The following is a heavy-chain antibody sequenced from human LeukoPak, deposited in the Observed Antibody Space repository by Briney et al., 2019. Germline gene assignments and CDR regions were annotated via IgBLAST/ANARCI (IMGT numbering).Heavy chain of an antibody. D-gene: IGHD4-23*01. CDR1: GGSISSSSYY. CDR3: ASPSALGNFYPFDY. J-gene: IGHJ4*02. Sequence: SETLSLTCTVSGGSISSSSYYWGWIRQPPGKGLEWIGSIYYSGSTYYNPSLKSRVTISVDTSKNQFSLKLSSVTAADTAVYYCASPSALGNFYPFDYWGQGTLVTVSS. V-gene: IGHV4-39*01. CDR2: IYYSGST.